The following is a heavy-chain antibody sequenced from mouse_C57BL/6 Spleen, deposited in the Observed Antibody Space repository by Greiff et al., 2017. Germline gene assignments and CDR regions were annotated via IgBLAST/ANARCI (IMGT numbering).Heavy chain of an antibody. V-gene: IGHV1-62-2*01. CDR3: ARDEAHWDRYFDV. J-gene: IGHJ1*03. Sequence: QVQLQQSGAELVKPGASVKLSCTASGYTFTEYTIHWVKRRSAQGLEWIGWFYPGSGGTKYNETFQDNATLTADTSSSQFYMQLSRLSAEAAAVYVCARDEAHWDRYFDVWGTGTTVTVSS. D-gene: IGHD4-1*01. CDR2: FYPGSGGT. CDR1: GYTFTEYT.